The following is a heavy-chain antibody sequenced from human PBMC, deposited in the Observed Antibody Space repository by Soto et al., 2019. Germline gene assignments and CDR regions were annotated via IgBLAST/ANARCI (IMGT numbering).Heavy chain of an antibody. V-gene: IGHV1-18*01. J-gene: IGHJ4*02. CDR2: ISAYNGNT. CDR3: ARGRARYEFWSGYHTNYDN. D-gene: IGHD3-3*01. Sequence: GASVKVSCKASGYALTSYGISWVRQAPGQGLDWMGWISAYNGNTNYAQKLQGRVTMTTDTSTSTAYMELRSLRSDDTAVYSCARGRARYEFWSGYHTNYDNWGKGTLVTVSS. CDR1: GYALTSYG.